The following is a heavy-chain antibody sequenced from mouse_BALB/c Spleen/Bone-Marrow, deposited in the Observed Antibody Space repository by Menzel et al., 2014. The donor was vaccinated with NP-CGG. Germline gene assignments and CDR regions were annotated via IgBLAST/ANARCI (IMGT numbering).Heavy chain of an antibody. V-gene: IGHV5-6*01. Sequence: EVQGVESGGDLVKPGGSLKLSCAASGFTFSSYGMSWVRQTPDKRLERVATISSGGSYTYYPDSVKGRFTISRDNAKNTLYLQMSSLRSEDTAMYYCASTITTVVAEDAMDYWGQGTSVTVSS. D-gene: IGHD1-1*01. CDR3: ASTITTVVAEDAMDY. CDR2: ISSGGSYT. J-gene: IGHJ4*01. CDR1: GFTFSSYG.